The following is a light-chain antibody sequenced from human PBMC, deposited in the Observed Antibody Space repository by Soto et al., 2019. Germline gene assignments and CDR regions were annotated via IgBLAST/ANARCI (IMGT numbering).Light chain of an antibody. Sequence: EIVMTQSPATLSVSPGERATLSCRASQSVSTYLAWYQQKPGQAPRLLIYDASNRATGIPARFSGSGSGTDFTLTISSLEPEDFAVYYCQQRSNRITFGQGTRWRL. CDR3: QQRSNRIT. CDR2: DAS. CDR1: QSVSTY. V-gene: IGKV3-11*01. J-gene: IGKJ5*01.